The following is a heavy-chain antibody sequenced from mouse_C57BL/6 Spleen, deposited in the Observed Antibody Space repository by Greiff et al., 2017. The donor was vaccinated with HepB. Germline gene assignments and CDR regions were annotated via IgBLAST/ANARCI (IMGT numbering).Heavy chain of an antibody. CDR2: ISDGGSYT. CDR3: ASYYSNWYFDV. D-gene: IGHD2-5*01. CDR1: GFTFSSYA. Sequence: VQLKESGGGLVKPGGSLKLSCAASGFTFSSYAMSWVRQTPEKRLEWVATISDGGSYTYYPDNVKGRFTISRDNAKNNLYLQMSHLKSEDTAMYYCASYYSNWYFDVWGTGTTVTVSS. J-gene: IGHJ1*03. V-gene: IGHV5-4*01.